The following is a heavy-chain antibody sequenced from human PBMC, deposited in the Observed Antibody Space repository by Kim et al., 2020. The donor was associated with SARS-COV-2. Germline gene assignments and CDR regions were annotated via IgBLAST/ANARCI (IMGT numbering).Heavy chain of an antibody. Sequence: SETLSLTCTVSGGSVSSGSYYWSWIRQPPGKGLEWIGYIYYSGSTNYNPSLKSRVTISVDTSKNQFSLKLSSVTAADTAVYYCARGYCTNGVCPYCSGGSCYGLSPFDYWGQGTLVTVSS. CDR1: GGSVSSGSYY. D-gene: IGHD2-15*01. J-gene: IGHJ4*02. CDR3: ARGYCTNGVCPYCSGGSCYGLSPFDY. CDR2: IYYSGST. V-gene: IGHV4-61*01.